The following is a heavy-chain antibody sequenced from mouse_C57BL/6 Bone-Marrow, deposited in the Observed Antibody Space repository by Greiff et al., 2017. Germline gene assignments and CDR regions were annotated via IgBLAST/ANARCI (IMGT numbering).Heavy chain of an antibody. CDR3: ARHIGGFAY. CDR2: ISSGGSYT. J-gene: IGHJ3*01. Sequence: EVKLVESGGALVKPGGSLKLSCAASGFTFSSYGMSWVRQTPDKRLEWVATISSGGSYTYYPDSVKGRFTISRDNAKNTLDLLMSSLKSEYTAMYYCARHIGGFAYWSQGTLVTVSA. CDR1: GFTFSSYG. V-gene: IGHV5-6*01. D-gene: IGHD2-14*01.